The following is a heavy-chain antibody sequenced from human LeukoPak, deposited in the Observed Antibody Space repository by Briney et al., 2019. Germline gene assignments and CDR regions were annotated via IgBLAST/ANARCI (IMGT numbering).Heavy chain of an antibody. CDR3: AKDLEDNWNDVSY. CDR1: GGSFSGYY. V-gene: IGHV4-34*01. D-gene: IGHD1-20*01. CDR2: INHSGST. J-gene: IGHJ4*02. Sequence: PSETLSLTCAVYGGSFSGYYWSWIRQPPGKGLEWIGEINHSGSTNYNPSLKSRVTISVDTSKNQFFLKLSSVTAADTAVYYCAKDLEDNWNDVSYWGQGTLVTVSS.